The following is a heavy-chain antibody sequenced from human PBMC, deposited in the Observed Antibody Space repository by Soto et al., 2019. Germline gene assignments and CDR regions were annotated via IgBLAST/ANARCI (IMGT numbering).Heavy chain of an antibody. V-gene: IGHV3-23*01. CDR2: VSGTGNRI. CDR1: RFTFYNYA. J-gene: IGHJ5*01. CDR3: LRGLGRIPKGGATTGLGS. D-gene: IGHD3-16*01. Sequence: GVSLRLSCGASRFTFYNYAMNWVRQAPGKGMEWVAAVSGTGNRIYYADSVKGRFSISRDNSQNTVSLAMTRLRAEDTALYYCLRGLGRIPKGGATTGLGSGGQGTLVPVS.